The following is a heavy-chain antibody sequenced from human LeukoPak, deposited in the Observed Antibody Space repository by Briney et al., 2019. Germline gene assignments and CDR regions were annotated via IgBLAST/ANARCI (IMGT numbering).Heavy chain of an antibody. CDR1: GFTFSSYS. CDR3: ARDGRVSGDIEYYYFYGMDV. V-gene: IGHV3-21*01. D-gene: IGHD2-21*01. Sequence: GGSLRLSCAASGFTFSSYSMNWVRQAPGKGLEWVSSIRSSISNTYHADSVKGRFTISRDNAKNSLYLQMNSLRAEDTAVYYCARDGRVSGDIEYYYFYGMDVWGRGTTVTVSS. CDR2: IRSSISNT. J-gene: IGHJ6*02.